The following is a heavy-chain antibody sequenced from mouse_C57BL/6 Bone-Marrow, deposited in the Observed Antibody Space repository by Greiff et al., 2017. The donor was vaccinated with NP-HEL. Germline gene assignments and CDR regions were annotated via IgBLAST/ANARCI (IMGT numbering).Heavy chain of an antibody. CDR2: IYPGSGNT. Sequence: QVQLKQSGAELVRPGASVKLSCKASGYTFTDYYINWVKQRPGQGLEWIARIYPGSGNTYYNEKFKGKATLTAEKSSSTAYMQLSSLTSEDSAVYFCANSYSNYPYYAMDYWGQGTSVTVSS. J-gene: IGHJ4*01. V-gene: IGHV1-76*01. CDR1: GYTFTDYY. D-gene: IGHD2-5*01. CDR3: ANSYSNYPYYAMDY.